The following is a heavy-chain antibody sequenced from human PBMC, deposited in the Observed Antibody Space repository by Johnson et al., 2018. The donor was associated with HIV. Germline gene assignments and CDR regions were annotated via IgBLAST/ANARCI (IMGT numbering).Heavy chain of an antibody. CDR2: IRYDGSTK. J-gene: IGHJ3*02. V-gene: IGHV3-30*02. CDR1: GFTFSSHG. CDR3: AREMNAGNDAFDI. Sequence: QVQLVESGGGVVQPGGSLRLSCAASGFTFSSHGMHWVRQAPGKGLDWVSFIRYDGSTKYYADSVKARFTISRDNSKNTLYLQMNSLRAEDTAVYYCAREMNAGNDAFDIWGQGTMVTVSS.